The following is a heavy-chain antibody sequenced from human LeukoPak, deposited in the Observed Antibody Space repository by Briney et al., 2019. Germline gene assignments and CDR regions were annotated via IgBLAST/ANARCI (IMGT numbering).Heavy chain of an antibody. J-gene: IGHJ4*02. CDR2: VYYSGST. Sequence: SETLSPTCTVSGVSIRSSTYYWGWIRQPPGKGLDWIGNVYYSGSTYYNPSLKSRVTISVDTSKNQISLKLNSVTAADTAVYYCARQAISGYDPPPFDSWGQGTLVTVPS. V-gene: IGHV4-39*01. CDR1: GVSIRSSTYY. D-gene: IGHD5-12*01. CDR3: ARQAISGYDPPPFDS.